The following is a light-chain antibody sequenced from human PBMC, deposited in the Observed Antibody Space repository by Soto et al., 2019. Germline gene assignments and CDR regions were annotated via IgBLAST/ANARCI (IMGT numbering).Light chain of an antibody. V-gene: IGKV1-5*03. CDR1: QTISSW. CDR3: QQYTNTNNPWM. CDR2: KAS. J-gene: IGKJ1*01. Sequence: DIKMTQSPSAVSGTIGDRVTTTCRASQTISSWLAWYQQKPGKAPKLLIYKASTLKSGVPSRFSGSGSGTEFTLTISSLQPYDFATYSCQQYTNTNNPWMFGQGTKVDIK.